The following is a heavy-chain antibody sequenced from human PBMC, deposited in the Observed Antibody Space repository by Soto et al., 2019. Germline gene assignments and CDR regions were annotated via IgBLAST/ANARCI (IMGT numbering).Heavy chain of an antibody. CDR3: ARSFGWYAIDH. V-gene: IGHV4-4*02. D-gene: IGHD6-19*01. J-gene: IGHJ4*02. Sequence: QMQLQESGPGLVKPSETLSLTCAVSSASIITEQRWTWVRQPPGKGLVWIGEIHHSGSTNNNPSLRSRVPLSVAKSKNQFSLNLNSETAADTALYYCARSFGWYAIDHWGQGTLVIVSS. CDR1: SASIITEQR. CDR2: IHHSGST.